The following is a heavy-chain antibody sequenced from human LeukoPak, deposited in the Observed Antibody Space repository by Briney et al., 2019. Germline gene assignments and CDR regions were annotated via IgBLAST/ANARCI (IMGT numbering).Heavy chain of an antibody. CDR1: GGSFSGYY. CDR3: ARHPYGDYALVYFDY. D-gene: IGHD4-17*01. CDR2: INHSGST. Sequence: PSETLSLTCAVYGGSFSGYYWSWIRQPPGKGLEWIGEINHSGSTYYNPSLKSRVTISVDTSKNQFSLKLSSVTAADTAVYYCARHPYGDYALVYFDYWGQGTLVTVSS. V-gene: IGHV4-34*01. J-gene: IGHJ4*02.